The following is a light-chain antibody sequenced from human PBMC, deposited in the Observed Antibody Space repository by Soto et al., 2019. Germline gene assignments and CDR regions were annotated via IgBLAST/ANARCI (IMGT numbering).Light chain of an antibody. J-gene: IGLJ1*01. CDR1: SSDVGGYNY. CDR2: DVS. Sequence: QSALTQPRSVSGSPGQSVTISCTGTSSDVGGYNYVSWYQQHPGKAPKLMIYDVSKRPSGVPDRFSGSKSGNTASLTISGPQAEDEADYYCCSYAGSYSYVFGTGTKVTV. CDR3: CSYAGSYSYV. V-gene: IGLV2-11*01.